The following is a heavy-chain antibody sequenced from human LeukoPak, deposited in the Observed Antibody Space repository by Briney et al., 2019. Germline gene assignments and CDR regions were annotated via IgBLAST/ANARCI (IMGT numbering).Heavy chain of an antibody. V-gene: IGHV3-21*01. D-gene: IGHD3-22*01. CDR2: ISSSSSYI. CDR3: ARDRVGSSGYYYEFDY. CDR1: GFTFSSYS. J-gene: IGHJ4*02. Sequence: GGSLRLSCAASGFTFSSYSMNWVRQAPGKGLEWVSSISSSSSYIYYADSVKGRFTISRDNAKNSLYLQMNSLRAEDTAVYYCARDRVGSSGYYYEFDYWGQETLVTVSS.